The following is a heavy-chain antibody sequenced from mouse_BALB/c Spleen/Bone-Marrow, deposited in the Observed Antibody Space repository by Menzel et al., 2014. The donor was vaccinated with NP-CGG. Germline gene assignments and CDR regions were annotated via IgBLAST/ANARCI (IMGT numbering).Heavy chain of an antibody. CDR3: AYGSSYDYLDY. Sequence: EVKLMESGAELVKPGASVKLSCTASGFNIKDTYMHWVKQRPEQGLEWIGRIDPANGNTKYDPKFQGKATITADTSSNTAYLQLSSLTSEDTAVYYCAYGSSYDYLDYWGQGTTLTVSS. J-gene: IGHJ2*01. D-gene: IGHD1-1*01. CDR2: IDPANGNT. CDR1: GFNIKDTY. V-gene: IGHV14-3*02.